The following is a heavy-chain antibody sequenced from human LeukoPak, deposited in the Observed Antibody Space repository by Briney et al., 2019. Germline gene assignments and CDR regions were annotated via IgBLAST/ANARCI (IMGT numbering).Heavy chain of an antibody. J-gene: IGHJ6*02. Sequence: SETLSLTCAVYGGSFSGYYWSWIRQPPGKGLEWIGEINHSGSTNYNPSLKSRVTISVDTSKNQFSLKLSSVTAADTAVYYCARAVTVTTYYYYYYGMGVWGQGTTVTVSS. CDR1: GGSFSGYY. CDR3: ARAVTVTTYYYYYYGMGV. V-gene: IGHV4-34*01. D-gene: IGHD4-17*01. CDR2: INHSGST.